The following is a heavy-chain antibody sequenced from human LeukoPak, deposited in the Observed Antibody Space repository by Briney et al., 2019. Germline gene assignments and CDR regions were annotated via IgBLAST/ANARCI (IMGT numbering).Heavy chain of an antibody. Sequence: ASVKVSCKASGYTFTSYGISWVQQAPGQGLEWMGWISAYNGNTNYAQKLQGRVTMTTDTSTSTAYMELRSLRSDDTAVYYCARVVVTANHFDYWGQGTLVTVSS. J-gene: IGHJ4*02. V-gene: IGHV1-18*01. CDR3: ARVVVTANHFDY. CDR1: GYTFTSYG. CDR2: ISAYNGNT. D-gene: IGHD2-21*02.